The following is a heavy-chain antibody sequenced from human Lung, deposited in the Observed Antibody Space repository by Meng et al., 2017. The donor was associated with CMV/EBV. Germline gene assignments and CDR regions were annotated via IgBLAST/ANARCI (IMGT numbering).Heavy chain of an antibody. CDR3: AKDHDSSWRIMDV. CDR2: ISWDGGST. J-gene: IGHJ6*02. CDR1: GFTFDNHA. Sequence: GGSLRFXXAASGFTFDNHAMHWVRQAPGKGLEWVSLISWDGGSTSYADSVKGRFTISRDNSKNSLFLQMNSLRPEDSALYYCAKDHDSSWRIMDVWGQGTTVTVSS. V-gene: IGHV3-43D*03. D-gene: IGHD3-22*01.